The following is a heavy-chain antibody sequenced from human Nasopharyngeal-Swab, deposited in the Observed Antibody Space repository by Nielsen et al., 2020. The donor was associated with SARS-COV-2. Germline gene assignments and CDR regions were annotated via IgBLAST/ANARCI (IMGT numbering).Heavy chain of an antibody. J-gene: IGHJ4*02. CDR1: GYSISSGYY. Sequence: SETLSLTCTVSGYSISSGYYWGWIRQPPGKGLEWIGSIYYSGSTYYNPSLKSRVTISVDTSKNQFSLKLSSVTAADPAVYYCARGKIQLWLDYWGQGTLVTVSS. V-gene: IGHV4-38-2*02. D-gene: IGHD5-18*01. CDR2: IYYSGST. CDR3: ARGKIQLWLDY.